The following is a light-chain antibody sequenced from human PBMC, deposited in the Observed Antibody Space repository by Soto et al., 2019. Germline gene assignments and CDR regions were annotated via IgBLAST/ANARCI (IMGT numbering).Light chain of an antibody. CDR2: LGS. V-gene: IGKV2-28*01. J-gene: IGKJ4*01. CDR1: QSLLHSNGYNY. CDR3: MQALQTPPT. Sequence: DIVMTQSPLSLPVTPGEPASISCRSSQSLLHSNGYNYLDWYLQKPGQSPQLLIYLGSNRASGVPDRFSGSGSGTDFTLKMIRVEAEDVGVYYCMQALQTPPTFGGGTKVEIK.